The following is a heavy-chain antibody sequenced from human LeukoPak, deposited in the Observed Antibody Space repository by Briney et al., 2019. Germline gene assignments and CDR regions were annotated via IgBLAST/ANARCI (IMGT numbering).Heavy chain of an antibody. CDR3: AKDRQYDLGSSGIFDY. Sequence: GGSLRLSCAASGFTFSSYWMSWVRQAPGKGLEWVSTISGSGGSTKYADSVKGRFTVSRDNSKNTLYLQMNSLTAEDTAVYYCAKDRQYDLGSSGIFDYWGQGTLVTVSS. CDR2: ISGSGGST. CDR1: GFTFSSYW. D-gene: IGHD3/OR15-3a*01. V-gene: IGHV3-23*01. J-gene: IGHJ4*02.